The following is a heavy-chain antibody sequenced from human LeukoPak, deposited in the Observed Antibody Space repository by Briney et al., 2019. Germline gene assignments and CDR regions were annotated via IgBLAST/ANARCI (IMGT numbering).Heavy chain of an antibody. CDR3: ARGGFIGRGYSYGYPFDY. CDR1: GYTFTGYY. D-gene: IGHD5-18*01. V-gene: IGHV1-2*06. Sequence: ASVKVSCKASGYTFTGYYMHWVRQAPGQGLEWMGRINPNSGGTKYAQKFQGRVTVTTDTSISTAYMMLRSDDTAVFYCARGGFIGRGYSYGYPFDYWGQGTLVTVSS. J-gene: IGHJ4*02. CDR2: INPNSGGT.